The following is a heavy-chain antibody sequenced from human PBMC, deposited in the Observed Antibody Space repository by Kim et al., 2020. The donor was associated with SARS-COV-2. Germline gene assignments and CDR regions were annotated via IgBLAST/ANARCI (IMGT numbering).Heavy chain of an antibody. J-gene: IGHJ6*02. CDR2: IYYSGST. Sequence: SETLSLTCTVSGGSISSYYWSWIRQPPGKGLEWIGYIYYSGSTNYNPSLKSRVTISVDTSKNQFSLKLSSVTAADTAVYYCARDWAGGRFGDQVPYYGMDVWGQGTTVTVSS. CDR1: GGSISSYY. D-gene: IGHD3-10*01. V-gene: IGHV4-59*01. CDR3: ARDWAGGRFGDQVPYYGMDV.